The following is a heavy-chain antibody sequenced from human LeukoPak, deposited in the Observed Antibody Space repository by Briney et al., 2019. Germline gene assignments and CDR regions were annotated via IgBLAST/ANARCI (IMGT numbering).Heavy chain of an antibody. CDR2: ISGTSSII. V-gene: IGHV3-48*02. D-gene: IGHD5-24*01. CDR1: GFTFSSYS. Sequence: GGSLRLSCAASGFTFSSYSMNWVRQAPGKRLEWISYISGTSSIIYYTPSVKGRFAISRDNGKYSLYLQMNSLRDDDTAVYFCARGTWDGDRTFDIWGQRAMVTVSS. CDR3: ARGTWDGDRTFDI. J-gene: IGHJ3*02.